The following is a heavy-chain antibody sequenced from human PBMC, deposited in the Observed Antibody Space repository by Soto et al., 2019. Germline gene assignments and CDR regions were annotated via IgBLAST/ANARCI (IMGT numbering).Heavy chain of an antibody. J-gene: IGHJ4*02. D-gene: IGHD6-19*01. CDR1: GFTFDDYG. V-gene: IGHV3-9*01. CDR2: ISWNSGSI. CDR3: AKSNTTGWLYFDY. Sequence: PGGSLRLSCAASGFTFDDYGMHWVRQGPGKGLEWVSGISWNSGSIGYAEFVKGRFTISRDNAKRSLYLQMNSLRAEDTALYFCAKSNTTGWLYFDYWGQGILVTVSS.